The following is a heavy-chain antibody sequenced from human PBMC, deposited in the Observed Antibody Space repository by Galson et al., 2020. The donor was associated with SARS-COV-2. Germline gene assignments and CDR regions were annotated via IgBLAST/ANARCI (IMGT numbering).Heavy chain of an antibody. CDR2: ISAYTGNT. J-gene: IGHJ6*03. CDR3: ARMVATFDVPYYYYYMDV. Sequence: ASVKVSCKASGYTFTSYGISWVRQAPGQGLEWMGWISAYTGNTNYAQKLQGRVTMTTDTSTSTAYMELRSLRSDDTAVYYCARMVATFDVPYYYYYMDVWGKGTTVTVSS. V-gene: IGHV1-18*04. CDR1: GYTFTSYG. D-gene: IGHD5-12*01.